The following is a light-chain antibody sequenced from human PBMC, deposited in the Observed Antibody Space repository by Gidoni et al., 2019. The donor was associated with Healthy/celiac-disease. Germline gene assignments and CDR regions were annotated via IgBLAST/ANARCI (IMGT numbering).Light chain of an antibody. Sequence: QSALTPPASVSGSPGQSITISCTGTSSDVGGYNYVSWYQQHPGKAPKLMIYEVSNRLSGVSNRFSGSKSCNTASLTISGLQAEDEADYYCSSYTSSSTVFGGGTKLTVL. CDR2: EVS. CDR3: SSYTSSSTV. V-gene: IGLV2-14*01. CDR1: SSDVGGYNY. J-gene: IGLJ2*01.